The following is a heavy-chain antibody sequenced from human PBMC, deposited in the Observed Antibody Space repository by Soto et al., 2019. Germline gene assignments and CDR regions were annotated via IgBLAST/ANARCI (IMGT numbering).Heavy chain of an antibody. CDR3: AKGGVPAGMPGYYYMDV. D-gene: IGHD2-2*01. CDR1: GFTFSSFG. V-gene: IGHV3-30*18. CDR2: ISYDGSSR. Sequence: QVQLVESGGGVVQPGRSVRLSCAASGFTFSSFGMHWVRQAPGKGLEWVAIISYDGSSRYYGDSVKGRITISRDNSKNTVYLEMNSLRVEDTAVYYCAKGGVPAGMPGYYYMDVWGKGIAVNISS. J-gene: IGHJ6*03.